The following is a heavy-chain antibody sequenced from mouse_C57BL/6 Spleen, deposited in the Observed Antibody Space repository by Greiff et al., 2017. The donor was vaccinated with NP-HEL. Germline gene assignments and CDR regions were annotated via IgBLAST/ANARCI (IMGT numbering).Heavy chain of an antibody. Sequence: VQLQQSGPELVKPGASVKISCKASGYSFTDYTMNWVTQSPGQSLEWIGVIHPNYGTTSYNQKFKGTATLTVDQSSSTAYMQLNSLTSEDSAVSYYARAAYCYGSRVFDYWGQGTTLTVSS. CDR3: ARAAYCYGSRVFDY. D-gene: IGHD1-1*01. CDR2: IHPNYGTT. J-gene: IGHJ2*01. CDR1: GYSFTDYT. V-gene: IGHV1-39*01.